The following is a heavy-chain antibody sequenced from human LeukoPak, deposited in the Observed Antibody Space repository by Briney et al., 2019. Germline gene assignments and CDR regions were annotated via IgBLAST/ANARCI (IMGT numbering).Heavy chain of an antibody. J-gene: IGHJ6*03. V-gene: IGHV7-4-1*02. D-gene: IGHD3-10*01. Sequence: ASVKVSCKASGYTFTSYAMNWVRQAPGQGLEWMGWINTNTGNPTYAQGLTGRFVFSLDTSVSTAYLQISSLKAEDTAVYCCARRSMVQHMDVWGNGTTVTVSS. CDR2: INTNTGNP. CDR1: GYTFTSYA. CDR3: ARRSMVQHMDV.